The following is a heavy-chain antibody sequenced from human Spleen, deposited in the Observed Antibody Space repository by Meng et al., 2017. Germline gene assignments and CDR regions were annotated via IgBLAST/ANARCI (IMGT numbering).Heavy chain of an antibody. CDR1: GDSITNHNW. V-gene: IGHV4-4*02. J-gene: IGHJ5*02. CDR3: ARVSSASSHPRFDP. D-gene: IGHD2-2*01. Sequence: QVQLRESGPALVKPSETLSLTCAVSGDSITNHNWWAWVRQPPGKGLEWIGEIPHRGSSAYNPSLKSRVSMSIDKSKNQFSLELTSVTVADTAVYYCARVSSASSHPRFDPWGQGTLVTVSS. CDR2: IPHRGSS.